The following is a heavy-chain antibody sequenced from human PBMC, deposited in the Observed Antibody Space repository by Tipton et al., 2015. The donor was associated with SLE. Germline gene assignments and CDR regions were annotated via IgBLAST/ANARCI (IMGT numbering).Heavy chain of an antibody. V-gene: IGHV4-31*03. Sequence: TLSLTCTVSGGSINSGGYYWTWIRQQPGKGLEWIGYIYYGATTNYNPSLKSRLHMSIDTSQNQFSLKLTSVTAADTAVYYCARDAAFCRGGDCSSLDYWGQGTLVTVSS. J-gene: IGHJ4*02. CDR2: IYYGATT. CDR1: GGSINSGGYY. D-gene: IGHD2-21*02. CDR3: ARDAAFCRGGDCSSLDY.